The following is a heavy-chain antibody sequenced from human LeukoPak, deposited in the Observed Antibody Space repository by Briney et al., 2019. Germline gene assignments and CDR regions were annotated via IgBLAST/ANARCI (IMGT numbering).Heavy chain of an antibody. CDR2: IYYSGST. J-gene: IGHJ6*03. CDR1: GGSISSSSYY. Sequence: SETLSLTCTVSGGSISSSSYYWGWIRQPPGKGLEWIGYIYYSGSTSYNPSLKSRVTISVDTSKNQFSLKLSSVTAADTAVYYCARGGAKKNSGYDAYYYYYMDVWGKGTTVTVSS. CDR3: ARGGAKKNSGYDAYYYYYMDV. D-gene: IGHD5-12*01. V-gene: IGHV4-61*05.